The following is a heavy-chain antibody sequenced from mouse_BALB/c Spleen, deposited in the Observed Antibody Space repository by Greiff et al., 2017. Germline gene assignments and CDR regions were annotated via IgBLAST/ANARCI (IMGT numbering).Heavy chain of an antibody. Sequence: EVMLVESGGGLVQPGGSRKLSCAASGFTFSSFGMHWVRQAPEKGLEWVAYISSGSSTIYYADTVKGRFTISRDNPKNTLFLQMTSLRSEDTAMYYCARDQDYGSSYEGFAYWGQGTLVTVSA. CDR3: ARDQDYGSSYEGFAY. D-gene: IGHD1-1*01. CDR1: GFTFSSFG. J-gene: IGHJ3*01. CDR2: ISSGSSTI. V-gene: IGHV5-17*02.